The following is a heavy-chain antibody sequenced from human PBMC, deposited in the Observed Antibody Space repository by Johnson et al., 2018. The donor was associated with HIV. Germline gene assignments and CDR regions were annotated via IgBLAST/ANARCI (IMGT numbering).Heavy chain of an antibody. CDR1: GFTFDDYG. V-gene: IGHV3-13*01. CDR2: IGTAGGT. J-gene: IGHJ3*02. CDR3: GRGKAVDYHDNSGYYVEAFDI. Sequence: VQLVESGGGVVRPGGSLRLSCAASGFTFDDYGMSWVHQAPGKGLEWVSAIGTAGGTYYPGSVKGRFTISRENATNSLYLQMNSLRAGDTAVYYCGRGKAVDYHDNSGYYVEAFDIWGQGTMVTVSS. D-gene: IGHD3-22*01.